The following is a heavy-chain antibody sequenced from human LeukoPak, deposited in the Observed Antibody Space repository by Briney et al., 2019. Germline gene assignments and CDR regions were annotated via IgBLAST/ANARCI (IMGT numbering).Heavy chain of an antibody. CDR1: GVSMSSYY. J-gene: IGHJ3*02. D-gene: IGHD5-12*01. CDR3: ARHSRPGYGDYENAFDI. CDR2: IYSRGNT. Sequence: SETLSLTCTVSGVSMSSYYWSWIRQPAGKGLEWIGRIYSRGNTNYSPSLKSRVSISVDTSKNQFSLKLTSVTAADTAVYYCARHSRPGYGDYENAFDIWGQGTMVTVSS. V-gene: IGHV4-4*07.